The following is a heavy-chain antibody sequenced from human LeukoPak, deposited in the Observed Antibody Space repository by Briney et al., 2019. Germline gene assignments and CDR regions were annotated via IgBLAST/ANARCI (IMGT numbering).Heavy chain of an antibody. CDR3: AKGLRYCGGDCYFDY. Sequence: RGSLRLSCAASGFTFSSYAMNWVGQAPGKGLEGVSTISGSGGSTYYADSVKGRFTISRDNSKNTLSLHMNSLRAEDTAVYYCAKGLRYCGGDCYFDYWGQGTLVTVSS. D-gene: IGHD2-21*02. CDR1: GFTFSSYA. V-gene: IGHV3-23*01. J-gene: IGHJ4*02. CDR2: ISGSGGST.